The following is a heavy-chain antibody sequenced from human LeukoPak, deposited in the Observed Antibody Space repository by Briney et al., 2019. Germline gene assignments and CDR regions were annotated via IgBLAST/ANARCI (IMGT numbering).Heavy chain of an antibody. CDR1: GFTVSSNY. V-gene: IGHV3-53*01. CDR3: ARVAFGYFDL. D-gene: IGHD3-16*01. Sequence: GGSLRLSCAASGFTVSSNYMSWVRQAPGKGLEWVSVLYSDGRTYYADSVKGRFTISRDNSKNTLYLQMNSLRAEDTAVYYCARVAFGYFDLWGRGSPVTVSS. J-gene: IGHJ2*01. CDR2: LYSDGRT.